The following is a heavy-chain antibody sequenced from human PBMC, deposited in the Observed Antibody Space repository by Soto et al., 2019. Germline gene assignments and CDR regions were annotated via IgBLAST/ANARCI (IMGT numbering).Heavy chain of an antibody. V-gene: IGHV4-34*01. CDR3: ATNAPIHKIAARPELGFDY. J-gene: IGHJ4*02. D-gene: IGHD6-6*01. CDR2: INHSGST. Sequence: SETLSLTCAVYGGSFSGYYWSWIRQPPWKGLEWIGEINHSGSTNYNPSLKSRVTISVDKSKNQFSLKLSSVTAADTAVYYCATNAPIHKIAARPELGFDYWGQGTLVTVSS. CDR1: GGSFSGYY.